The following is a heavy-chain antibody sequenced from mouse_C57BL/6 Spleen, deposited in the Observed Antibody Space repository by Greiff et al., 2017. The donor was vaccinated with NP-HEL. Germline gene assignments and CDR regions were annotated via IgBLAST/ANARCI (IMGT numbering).Heavy chain of an antibody. J-gene: IGHJ2*01. CDR3: ANYGYGGYYLDY. Sequence: VQLQQSGPELVKPGASVKISCKASGYAFSSSWMNWVKQRPGKGLEWIGRIYPGDGDTNYNGKFKGKATLTADKSSSTAYMQLSSLTSEDSAVYCCANYGYGGYYLDYWGQGTTLTVSS. CDR2: IYPGDGDT. V-gene: IGHV1-82*01. D-gene: IGHD2-2*01. CDR1: GYAFSSSW.